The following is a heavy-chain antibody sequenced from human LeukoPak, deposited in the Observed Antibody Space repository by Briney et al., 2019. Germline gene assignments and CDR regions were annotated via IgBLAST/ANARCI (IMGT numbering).Heavy chain of an antibody. CDR1: GDSISSKNW. J-gene: IGHJ4*02. V-gene: IGHV4-4*02. CDR2: IYHGGNT. Sequence: SGTLSLTCAVSGDSISSKNWWTWVRPPPGKGLEWIGEIYHGGNTNYNPSLKSRVTISVDKSKNQFSLILSSVPAADTAVYYCARDREYSKSWSFDYWGQGTLVTVSS. D-gene: IGHD6-13*01. CDR3: ARDREYSKSWSFDY.